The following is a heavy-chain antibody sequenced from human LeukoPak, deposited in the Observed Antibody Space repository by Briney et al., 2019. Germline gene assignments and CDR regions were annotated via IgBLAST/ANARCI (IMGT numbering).Heavy chain of an antibody. J-gene: IGHJ4*02. Sequence: SGTLSLTCAVSGGSISSSNWWSWVRQPPGKGLEWIGEIYHSGSTNYNPSLKSRVTISIDKSKNQFSLKLSSVTAADTAVYYCARAKRGYSLVPRGGHEYYFDYWGQGTLVTVSS. CDR2: IYHSGST. CDR3: ARAKRGYSLVPRGGHEYYFDY. CDR1: GGSISSSNW. D-gene: IGHD5-18*01. V-gene: IGHV4-4*02.